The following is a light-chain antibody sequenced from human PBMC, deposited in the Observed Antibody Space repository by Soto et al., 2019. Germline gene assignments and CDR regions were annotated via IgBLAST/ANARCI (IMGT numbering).Light chain of an antibody. J-gene: IGKJ1*01. CDR1: HSVGSD. CDR3: QQYNGYRWT. CDR2: DIF. V-gene: IGKV3D-15*01. Sequence: EIVMTQSPATLSVSPGERATLSCRASHSVGSDLAWYQRKPGQAPSLVIYDIFTRATGVPTRISGSGSGTEFTLTISSLQPDDFATYYCQQYNGYRWTFGQGTKVDIK.